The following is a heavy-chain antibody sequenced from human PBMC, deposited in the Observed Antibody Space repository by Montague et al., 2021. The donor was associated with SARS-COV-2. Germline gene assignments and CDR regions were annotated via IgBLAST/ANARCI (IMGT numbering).Heavy chain of an antibody. Sequence: SETRSLTRTLTGGPISGSSDYWGWIRQSPGKGLDWTASAYYRGNTYYXSSVKSRLTISVDTSKNQFSLKLNSVTAADTALYYCARREYSYGWGDWGQGTLVTVSS. CDR2: AYYRGNT. J-gene: IGHJ4*02. D-gene: IGHD5-18*01. V-gene: IGHV4-39*01. CDR3: ARREYSYGWGD. CDR1: GGPISGSSDY.